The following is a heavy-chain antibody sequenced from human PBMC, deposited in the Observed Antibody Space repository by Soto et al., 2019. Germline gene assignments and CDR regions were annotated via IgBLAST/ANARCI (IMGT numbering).Heavy chain of an antibody. CDR1: GFTFSSYS. D-gene: IGHD2-8*01. V-gene: IGHV3-48*02. CDR3: ARDNGMAGSFDP. J-gene: IGHJ5*02. Sequence: GGSLRLSCAASGFTFSSYSMNWVRQAPGKGLEWVSYISIGSTTIFYAASVKGRFTISRDNAKNSLYLQMNSLRDEDTAVYYCARDNGMAGSFDPWGQGTLVTVSS. CDR2: ISIGSTTI.